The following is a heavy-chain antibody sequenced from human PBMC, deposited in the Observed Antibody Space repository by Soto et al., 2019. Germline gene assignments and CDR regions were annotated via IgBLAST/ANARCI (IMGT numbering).Heavy chain of an antibody. CDR2: SNHVGHT. J-gene: IGHJ4*02. CDR1: GGSFSGYY. Sequence: QVQLQQWGAGLLKPSETLSLTCAVYGGSFSGYYWSWIRQPPGKGLEWIGESNHVGHTNYNPSLKRRVTMSVDPSKNQFSRRLSSVTAADTAVYYCARVLIAGVTTDWGQGTLVLVSS. V-gene: IGHV4-34*01. D-gene: IGHD5-18*01. CDR3: ARVLIAGVTTD.